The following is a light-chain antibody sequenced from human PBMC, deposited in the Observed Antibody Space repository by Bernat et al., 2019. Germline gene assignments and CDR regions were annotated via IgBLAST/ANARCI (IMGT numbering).Light chain of an antibody. J-gene: IGKJ5*01. CDR1: QVIGIY. Sequence: DIQLTQSPPFLSASVGDRVTITCRASQVIGIYLAWYQQKPVKAPNLLIYGASTLETGFPSRFSGSGSGTEFTLTISSLQPEDVATYYCQHLDNYPFTFGQGTRLEI. V-gene: IGKV1-9*01. CDR2: GAS. CDR3: QHLDNYPFT.